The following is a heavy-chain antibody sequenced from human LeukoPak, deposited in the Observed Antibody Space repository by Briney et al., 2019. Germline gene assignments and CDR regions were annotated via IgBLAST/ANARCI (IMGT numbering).Heavy chain of an antibody. D-gene: IGHD5-12*01. CDR2: ISSSGSTI. CDR3: ARGAYDFDS. J-gene: IGHJ4*02. Sequence: GGSLRLSCAASGFTFNSYEMNWVRQAPGKGLVWVSYISSSGSTIYYADSVKGRFTISRDNAKNSLYLQMNSLRAEDTAVYYCARGAYDFDSWGQGTLVTVSS. V-gene: IGHV3-48*03. CDR1: GFTFNSYE.